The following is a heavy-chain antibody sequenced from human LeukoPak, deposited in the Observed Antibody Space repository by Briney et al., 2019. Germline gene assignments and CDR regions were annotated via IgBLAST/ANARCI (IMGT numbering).Heavy chain of an antibody. V-gene: IGHV1-24*01. J-gene: IGHJ4*02. CDR1: GYTLTELS. CDR3: ATGLWFGELDTFDY. CDR2: FDPEDGET. D-gene: IGHD3-10*01. Sequence: GASVKVSCKVSGYTLTELSMHWVRQAPGKGLEWMGGFDPEDGETIYAQKFQGRVTMTEDTSTDTAYMELSSLRSGDTAVYYCATGLWFGELDTFDYWGQGTLVTVSS.